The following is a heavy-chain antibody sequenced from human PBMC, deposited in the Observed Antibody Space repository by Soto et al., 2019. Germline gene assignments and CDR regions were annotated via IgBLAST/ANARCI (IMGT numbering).Heavy chain of an antibody. V-gene: IGHV1-69*12. CDR3: ARGNRVYGVYSSYFFAL. J-gene: IGHJ4*02. D-gene: IGHD4-17*01. CDR2: IIPMYGTA. CDR1: GGTFISYA. Sequence: QVQLVQSGAEMKKPGSSVRVSCKSSGGTFISYAISWVRQGPRQGLEWMGGIIPMYGTATYAQKFQGRVTITADESTCTGYIALQSLRSDDTAVYFCARGNRVYGVYSSYFFALWGQGTGVTVSS.